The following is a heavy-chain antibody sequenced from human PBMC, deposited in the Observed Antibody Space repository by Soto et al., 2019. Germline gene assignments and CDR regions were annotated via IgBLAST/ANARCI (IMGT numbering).Heavy chain of an antibody. D-gene: IGHD2-15*01. V-gene: IGHV3-48*02. CDR1: GFTFSSYS. Sequence: EVPLVESGGGLVQPGGSLRLSCAASGFTFSSYSMNWVRQAPGKGLEWVSYISSSSSTIYYADSVKGRFTISRDNAKNSLYLQMNSLRDEDTAVYYCARVARYCNGGSCYYYFDYWGQGTLVTVSS. CDR2: ISSSSSTI. J-gene: IGHJ4*02. CDR3: ARVARYCNGGSCYYYFDY.